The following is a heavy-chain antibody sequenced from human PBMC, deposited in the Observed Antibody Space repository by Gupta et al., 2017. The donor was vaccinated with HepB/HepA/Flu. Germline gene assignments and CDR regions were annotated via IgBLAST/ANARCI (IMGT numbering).Heavy chain of an antibody. Sequence: EVLLVQSGGGVVRPGGSLRLSCTGSGFTFDVHGRSWVRQAPGKGLGWVSGINWNGVSLVYADSVKGRFTISRDNAENSLYLQMSSLRTADTAFYYGARGMLVIPAVYDYWGQGSLVTVSS. D-gene: IGHD2-2*01. V-gene: IGHV3-20*04. CDR2: INWNGVSL. J-gene: IGHJ4*02. CDR1: GFTFDVHG. CDR3: ARGMLVIPAVYDY.